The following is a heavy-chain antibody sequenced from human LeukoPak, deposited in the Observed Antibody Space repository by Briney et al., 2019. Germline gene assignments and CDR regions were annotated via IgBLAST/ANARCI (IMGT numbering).Heavy chain of an antibody. J-gene: IGHJ5*02. CDR1: GFTFSSYA. D-gene: IGHD2-2*01. CDR3: AKEARLYCSSTSCQESWFDP. Sequence: GGSQRLSCAASGFTFSSYAMSWVRQAPGKGLEWVSAISGSGGSTYYADSVKGRFTISRDNSKNTLYLQMNSLRAEDTAVYYCAKEARLYCSSTSCQESWFDPWGQGTLVTVSS. V-gene: IGHV3-23*01. CDR2: ISGSGGST.